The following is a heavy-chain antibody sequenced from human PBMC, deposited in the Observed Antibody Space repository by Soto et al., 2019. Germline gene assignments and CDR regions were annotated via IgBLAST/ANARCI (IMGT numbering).Heavy chain of an antibody. CDR1: GGTFDDFI. J-gene: IGHJ6*02. V-gene: IGHV1-69*01. CDR2: IVPMFGTA. Sequence: QVQLVQSGAEVKEPGSSVKVSCKASGGTFDDFIMNWVRQTPGQGLEWMGGIVPMFGTATYAEKFKGRVTISATGSTRTAYMELTSLRSEDTAVYYCARNGTYRRSLSQYLGMDVWVQGTTVTVS. CDR3: ARNGTYRRSLSQYLGMDV. D-gene: IGHD2-2*01.